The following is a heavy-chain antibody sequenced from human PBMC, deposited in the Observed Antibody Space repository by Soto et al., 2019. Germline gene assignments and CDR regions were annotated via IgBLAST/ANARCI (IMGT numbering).Heavy chain of an antibody. J-gene: IGHJ4*02. Sequence: SVTLSLTCKVAGGNINNHHLSWIRQPPGKGLEWIGFISYTGSTNYNPSLNSRVTISVDTSKNQFSLKLTSVTAADTAVYYCTKDANAYNFYYRGQGTLVTVSS. V-gene: IGHV4-59*11. CDR1: GGNINNHH. CDR3: TKDANAYNFYY. D-gene: IGHD2-8*01. CDR2: ISYTGST.